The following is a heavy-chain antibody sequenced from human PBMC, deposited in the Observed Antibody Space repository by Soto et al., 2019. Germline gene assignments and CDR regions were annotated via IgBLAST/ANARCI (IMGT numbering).Heavy chain of an antibody. D-gene: IGHD1-26*01. CDR3: ARNLWFSEPSNSFDP. Sequence: PSETLSLTCIVSGESISSSSYYWGWIRQTPGKGLEWIWSIYYSGRTYYNPSFKSRVTISIDTSKNQFSLKLRSVTTADTAVYYCARNLWFSEPSNSFDPWGQGTLVTVSS. CDR2: IYYSGRT. V-gene: IGHV4-39*07. CDR1: GESISSSSYY. J-gene: IGHJ5*02.